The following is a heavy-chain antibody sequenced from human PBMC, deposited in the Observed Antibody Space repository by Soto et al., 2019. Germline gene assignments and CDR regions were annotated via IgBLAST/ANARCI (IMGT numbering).Heavy chain of an antibody. CDR3: AKSGGVATIYYSYYGMDV. J-gene: IGHJ6*02. Sequence: GGSLRLSCAASGFTFSSYAMSWVRQAPGKGLEWVSAISGSGGSTYYADSVKGRFTISRDNSKNTLYLQMNSLRAEDTAVYYCAKSGGVATIYYSYYGMDVWGQGTTVTFS. CDR1: GFTFSSYA. D-gene: IGHD5-12*01. V-gene: IGHV3-23*01. CDR2: ISGSGGST.